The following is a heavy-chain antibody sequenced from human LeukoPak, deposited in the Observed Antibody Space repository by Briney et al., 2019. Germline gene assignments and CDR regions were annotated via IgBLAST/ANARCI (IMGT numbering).Heavy chain of an antibody. Sequence: SETLSLTCTVSGGSISSYYRSWIRQHPGKGLEWIGYIYYSGSTYYNPSLKSRVTISVDTSKNQFSLKLSSVTAADTAVYYCARGVYDSSGYYYANDCWGQGTLVTVSS. V-gene: IGHV4-59*06. CDR1: GGSISSYY. J-gene: IGHJ4*02. D-gene: IGHD3-22*01. CDR3: ARGVYDSSGYYYANDC. CDR2: IYYSGST.